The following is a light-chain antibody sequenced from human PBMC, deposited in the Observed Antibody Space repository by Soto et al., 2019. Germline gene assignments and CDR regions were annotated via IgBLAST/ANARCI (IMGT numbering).Light chain of an antibody. CDR1: QSISSY. CDR3: QQSYSTPT. V-gene: IGKV1-39*01. CDR2: AAS. J-gene: IGKJ4*01. Sequence: DIQMTQSPSSLSASVGDRVTITCRASQSISSYLNWYQQKPGKAPKLLIYAASSLQSGVPSRFNGSGSGTDFTLTISSLQPEDFATYYCQQSYSTPTFGGGTKGDI.